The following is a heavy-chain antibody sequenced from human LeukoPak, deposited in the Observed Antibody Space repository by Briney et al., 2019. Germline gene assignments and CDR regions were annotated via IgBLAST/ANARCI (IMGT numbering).Heavy chain of an antibody. CDR1: GGTFSSYA. V-gene: IGHV1-69*13. CDR3: ARVLGYDFWSGYEFDY. J-gene: IGHJ4*02. Sequence: AASVKVSCKASGGTFSSYAISWVRQAPGQGLEWMGGIIPIFGTANYAQKFQGRVTITADESKSTAYMELSSLRSEETAVYYCARVLGYDFWSGYEFDYWGQGTLVTVSS. CDR2: IIPIFGTA. D-gene: IGHD3-3*01.